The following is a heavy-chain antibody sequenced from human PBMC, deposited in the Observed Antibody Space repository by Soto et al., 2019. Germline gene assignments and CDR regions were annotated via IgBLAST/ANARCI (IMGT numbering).Heavy chain of an antibody. V-gene: IGHV4-30-2*01. CDR1: RGSVSSGGYS. D-gene: IGHD2-15*01. J-gene: IGHJ6*02. CDR2: IFDSEST. CDR3: ARERRYCSGGTCSDGLDV. Sequence: PSETLSLTRVLTRGSVSSGGYSWNWIRQPPGKALEWIGFIFDSESTFYNPSLKSRVTISVERSKNQFSLRLTSVTAADTAVYYCARERRYCSGGTCSDGLDVWGPGTTVTVSS.